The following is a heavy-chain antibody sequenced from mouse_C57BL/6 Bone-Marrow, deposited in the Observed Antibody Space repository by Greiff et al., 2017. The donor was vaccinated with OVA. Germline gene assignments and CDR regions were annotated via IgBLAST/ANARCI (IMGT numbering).Heavy chain of an antibody. CDR2: IYPRDGST. CDR1: GYTFTDHT. CDR3: ARRRDDYDGYYAMDY. Sequence: SDAELVKPGASVKISCKVSGYTFTDHTIHWMKQRPEQGLEWIGYIYPRDGSTKYNEKFKGKATLTADKSSSTAYMQLNSLTSEDSAVYFCARRRDDYDGYYAMDYWGQGTSVTVSS. D-gene: IGHD2-4*01. J-gene: IGHJ4*01. V-gene: IGHV1-78*01.